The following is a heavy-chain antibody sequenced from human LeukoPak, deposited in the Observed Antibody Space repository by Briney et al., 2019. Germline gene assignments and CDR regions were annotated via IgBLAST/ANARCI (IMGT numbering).Heavy chain of an antibody. J-gene: IGHJ5*02. V-gene: IGHV4-59*01. Sequence: SETLSLTCTVSGGSISSYYWSWIRQPPGKGLEWIGYIYYSGSTNYNPSLKSRVTISVDTSKNQFSLKLSSVTAADTAVYYCAIPLGVIAAGFDPWGQGTLVTVSS. D-gene: IGHD6-13*01. CDR3: AIPLGVIAAGFDP. CDR1: GGSISSYY. CDR2: IYYSGST.